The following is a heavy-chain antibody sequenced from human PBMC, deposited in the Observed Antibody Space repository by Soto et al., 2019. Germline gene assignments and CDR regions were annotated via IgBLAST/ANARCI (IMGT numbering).Heavy chain of an antibody. V-gene: IGHV5-10-1*01. CDR1: GYSFTSYW. Sequence: TGESLKISCKGSGYSFTSYWISWVRQMPGKGLEWMGRIDPSDSYTNYSPSFQGHVTISADKSISTAYLQWSSLKASDTAMYYCARHTGGDYYYYGMDVWGQGTTVTVSS. CDR2: IDPSDSYT. CDR3: ARHTGGDYYYYGMDV. J-gene: IGHJ6*02. D-gene: IGHD5-18*01.